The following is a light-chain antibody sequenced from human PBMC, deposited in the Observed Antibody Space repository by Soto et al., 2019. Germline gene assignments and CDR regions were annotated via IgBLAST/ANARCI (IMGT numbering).Light chain of an antibody. CDR3: SSLTTSETWV. CDR2: EVS. Sequence: QSALTQPGSVSGSPGQSITISCTGGSSDVGSYNRVSWYRQYPGKAPQLMIYEVSYRPSGVSNRFSGSKSGNTASLTISGLQAEDEADYFCSSLTTSETWVIGGGTQLTVL. CDR1: SSDVGSYNR. J-gene: IGLJ3*02. V-gene: IGLV2-14*02.